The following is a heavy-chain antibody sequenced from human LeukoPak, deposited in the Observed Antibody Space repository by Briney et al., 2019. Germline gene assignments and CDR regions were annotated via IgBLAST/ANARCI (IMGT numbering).Heavy chain of an antibody. V-gene: IGHV1-8*01. CDR2: MNPNSGNT. CDR1: GYTFTSYD. CDR3: ARAPTTPSRFDY. J-gene: IGHJ4*02. D-gene: IGHD4-17*01. Sequence: ASVKVSCKASGYTFTSYDINWVRQAPGQGLEWMGWMNPNSGNTGYAQKFQGRVTMTRNTSISTAYMELSSLRSEDTAVYYCARAPTTPSRFDYWGQGTLVTVSS.